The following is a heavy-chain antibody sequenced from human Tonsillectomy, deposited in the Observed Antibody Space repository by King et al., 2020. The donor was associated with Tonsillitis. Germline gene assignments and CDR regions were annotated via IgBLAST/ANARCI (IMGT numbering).Heavy chain of an antibody. D-gene: IGHD3-22*01. J-gene: IGHJ4*02. V-gene: IGHV3-23*04. Sequence: VQLVQSGGDLVQPGGSLRLSCAASGFTFSNYAMTWVRQAPGKGLICVSSISGSGGSAYYADSVKGRSTISRDNSKNTLYLQLSSLRAEDTAVYYCAKSYSGYYVPFDYWGQGTLVTVSS. CDR2: ISGSGGSA. CDR1: GFTFSNYA. CDR3: AKSYSGYYVPFDY.